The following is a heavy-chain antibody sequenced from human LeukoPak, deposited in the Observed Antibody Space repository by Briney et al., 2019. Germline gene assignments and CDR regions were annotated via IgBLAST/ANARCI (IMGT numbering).Heavy chain of an antibody. Sequence: PSETLSLTCAVYGGSFSGSYYWSWIRQPAGKGLEWIGRIYTSGSTNYNPSLKSRVTISVGTSKNQFSLKLSSVTAADTAVYYCAREWLLMSYFDYWGQGTLVTVSS. V-gene: IGHV4-61*02. CDR2: IYTSGST. CDR3: AREWLLMSYFDY. CDR1: GGSFSGSYY. J-gene: IGHJ4*02. D-gene: IGHD3-22*01.